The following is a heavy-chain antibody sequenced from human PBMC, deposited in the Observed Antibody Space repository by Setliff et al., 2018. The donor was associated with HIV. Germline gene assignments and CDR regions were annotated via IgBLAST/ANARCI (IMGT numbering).Heavy chain of an antibody. Sequence: GGSLKISCTASGFTFGDYAMSWVRQAPGKGLEWVGYIRSKAFGETIEYAASVKGRFTISRDDSKGIAYLQMNSLKPEDTAVYYCARSDWGSKDDYWGQGTLVTVSS. D-gene: IGHD7-27*01. J-gene: IGHJ4*02. CDR1: GFTFGDYA. CDR3: ARSDWGSKDDY. V-gene: IGHV3-49*04. CDR2: IRSKAFGETI.